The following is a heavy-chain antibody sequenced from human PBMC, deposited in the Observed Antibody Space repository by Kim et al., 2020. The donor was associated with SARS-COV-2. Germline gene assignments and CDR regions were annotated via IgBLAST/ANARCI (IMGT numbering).Heavy chain of an antibody. J-gene: IGHJ3*02. CDR2: ISAYNGNT. Sequence: ASVKVPCKASGYTFTSYGISWVRQAPGQGLEWMGWISAYNGNTNYAQKLQGRVTMTTDTSTSTAYMELRSLRSDDTAVYYCARELGRGITDDAFDIWGQGTMVTVSS. D-gene: IGHD7-27*01. V-gene: IGHV1-18*01. CDR1: GYTFTSYG. CDR3: ARELGRGITDDAFDI.